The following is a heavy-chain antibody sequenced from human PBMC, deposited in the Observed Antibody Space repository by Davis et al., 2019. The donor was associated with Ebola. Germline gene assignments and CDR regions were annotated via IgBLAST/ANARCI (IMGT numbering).Heavy chain of an antibody. CDR3: ARVLGFYFDY. V-gene: IGHV3-11*06. D-gene: IGHD1-26*01. CDR2: ISSSGYSYT. CDR1: GFTSSDYY. J-gene: IGHJ4*02. Sequence: GESLKISCAASGFTSSDYYMSWVRQAPGKGLEWVSYISSSGYSYTNYADSVKGRFTISRDNSKNSLYLQMNSLRAEDTAVYYCARVLGFYFDYWGQGILVTVSS.